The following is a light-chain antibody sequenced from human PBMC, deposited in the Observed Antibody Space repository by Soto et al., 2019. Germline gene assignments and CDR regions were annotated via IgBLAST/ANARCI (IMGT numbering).Light chain of an antibody. CDR1: SSDVGGYNR. J-gene: IGLJ3*02. CDR2: EVT. V-gene: IGLV2-14*01. Sequence: QSALTQPASVSGSPGQSITISCTGTSSDVGGYNRVSWYQHHPGKVPKLIFYEVTNGPSGVSNRFSCSKSGYTASLTISGLQAEDEADYYCTSWTSDTTWVFGGGTKVTVL. CDR3: TSWTSDTTWV.